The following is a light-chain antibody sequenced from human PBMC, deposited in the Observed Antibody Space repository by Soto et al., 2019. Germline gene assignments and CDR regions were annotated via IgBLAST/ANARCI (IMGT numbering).Light chain of an antibody. CDR2: GAS. CDR3: MQALQTPIT. CDR1: QSVSSY. Sequence: EIVLTQSPATLSLSPGERATLSCRASQSVSSYLAWYQQKPGQAPRLLIYGASSRATGIPDRFSGSGSGTDFTLKISRVEAEDVGVYYCMQALQTPITFGQGTRLEI. V-gene: IGKV3-11*01. J-gene: IGKJ5*01.